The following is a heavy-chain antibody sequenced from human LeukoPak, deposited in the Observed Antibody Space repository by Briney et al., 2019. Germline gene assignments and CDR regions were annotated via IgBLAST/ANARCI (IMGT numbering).Heavy chain of an antibody. CDR1: GGSISSYY. V-gene: IGHV4-59*01. CDR2: IYYSGST. J-gene: IGHJ4*02. Sequence: PSETLSLTCTVSGGSISSYYWSWIRQPPGKGLEWIGHIYYSGSTNYNPSLKSRVTISVDTSKNQISLRLTSVTAADTAVYYCAGSRGAVSVDYWGQGTLVTVSS. D-gene: IGHD4-11*01. CDR3: AGSRGAVSVDY.